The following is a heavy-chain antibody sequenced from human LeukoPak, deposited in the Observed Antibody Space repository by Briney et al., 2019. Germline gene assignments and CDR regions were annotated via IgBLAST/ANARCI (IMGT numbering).Heavy chain of an antibody. J-gene: IGHJ5*02. V-gene: IGHV1-2*02. D-gene: IGHD1-7*01. CDR1: GYTFSGYY. Sequence: ASVNVSCASSGYTFSGYYMHWIRQAPGQGLEWMGWINPNSGSTNYAQKFQGRVTMTRDTSISTVYMELDRLRFDDMAVYYCARGFRKTGTTVWWFDPWGQGTLVTVSS. CDR2: INPNSGST. CDR3: ARGFRKTGTTVWWFDP.